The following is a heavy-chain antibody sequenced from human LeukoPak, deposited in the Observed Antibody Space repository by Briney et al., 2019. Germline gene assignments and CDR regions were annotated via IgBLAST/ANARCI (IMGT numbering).Heavy chain of an antibody. CDR3: ARHRLGPEDFDY. Sequence: SETLSLTCAVYGGSFSGYYWSWIRQPPGKGLEWIGSIYYSGSTYYNPSLRSRVTISVDTSKNQFSLKLSSVTAADTAVYYCARHRLGPEDFDYWGQGTLVTVSS. J-gene: IGHJ4*02. V-gene: IGHV4-34*01. D-gene: IGHD1-14*01. CDR1: GGSFSGYY. CDR2: IYYSGST.